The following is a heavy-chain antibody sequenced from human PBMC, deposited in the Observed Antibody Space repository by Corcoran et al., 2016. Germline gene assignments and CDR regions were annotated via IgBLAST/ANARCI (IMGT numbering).Heavy chain of an antibody. D-gene: IGHD3-22*01. CDR2: IKSKTDGGTT. J-gene: IGHJ4*02. Sequence: VQLVESGGGLVKPGGSLRLSCAASGFTFRNAWMNWVRQAPGKGLEWVGRIKSKTDGGTTDYAAPVKGRFTISRDDSKNTRYLQMNSLKTEDPAVYYCTTLGRITMIVVSVWGQGTLVTVSS. CDR3: TTLGRITMIVVSV. CDR1: GFTFRNAW. V-gene: IGHV3-15*07.